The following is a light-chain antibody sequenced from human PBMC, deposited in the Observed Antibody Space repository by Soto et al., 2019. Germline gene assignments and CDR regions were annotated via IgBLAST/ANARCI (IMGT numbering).Light chain of an antibody. J-gene: IGKJ2*01. CDR3: QQYNSLART. CDR1: QSICNW. Sequence: DIQMTQSPSTLSASVGHTVTITCRASQSICNWLAWYQQKPGPALRVLIYNASNLENGVPSTFSGSGSGTEFTLTISSLQPDDFATYYCQQYNSLARTVGQGPKLEIK. CDR2: NAS. V-gene: IGKV1-5*03.